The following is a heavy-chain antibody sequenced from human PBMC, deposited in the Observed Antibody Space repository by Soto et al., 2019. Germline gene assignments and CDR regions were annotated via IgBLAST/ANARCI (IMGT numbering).Heavy chain of an antibody. CDR1: GFTFSSYG. V-gene: IGHV3-33*01. D-gene: IGHD6-13*01. Sequence: QVQLVESGGGVVQPGRSLRLSCAASGFTFSSYGMHWVRQAPGKGLEWVAVIWYDGSNKYYADSVKGRFTISRDNSKNTLYLQMNSLRAEDTAVYYCARDLGAAAGTLGDYWGQGTLVTVSS. J-gene: IGHJ4*02. CDR2: IWYDGSNK. CDR3: ARDLGAAAGTLGDY.